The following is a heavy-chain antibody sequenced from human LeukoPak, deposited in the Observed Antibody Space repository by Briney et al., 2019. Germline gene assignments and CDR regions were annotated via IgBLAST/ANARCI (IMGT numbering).Heavy chain of an antibody. D-gene: IGHD2-8*01. Sequence: GGSLRLSCAASGFTFSSYSMNWVRQAPGKGLEWVSSISSSSSYIYSADSVKGRFTISRDNAKNSLYLQMNSLRAEDTAVYYCARDLRDCTNGVCYTYYFDYWGQGTLVTVSS. CDR3: ARDLRDCTNGVCYTYYFDY. CDR1: GFTFSSYS. J-gene: IGHJ4*02. CDR2: ISSSSSYI. V-gene: IGHV3-21*01.